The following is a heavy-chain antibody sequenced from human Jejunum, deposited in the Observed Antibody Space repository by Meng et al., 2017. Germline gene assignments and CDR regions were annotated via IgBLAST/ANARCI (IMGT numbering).Heavy chain of an antibody. Sequence: LQPSGPVRVRSSETLSLTCTVSGVSVNSGFYYWNWGRQPPGKGLEFIGSFHHSGSAHYNASLEGRVTMSLDTSKNQFSLRLTSVTAADSALYYCTGGPDSAKSGYWGQGTLVTVSS. J-gene: IGHJ4*02. CDR3: TGGPDSAKSGY. D-gene: IGHD1-14*01. CDR2: FHHSGSA. V-gene: IGHV4-61*01. CDR1: GVSVNSGFYY.